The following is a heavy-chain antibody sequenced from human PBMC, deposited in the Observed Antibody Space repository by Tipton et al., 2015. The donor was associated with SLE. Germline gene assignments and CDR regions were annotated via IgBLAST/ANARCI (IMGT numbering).Heavy chain of an antibody. Sequence: GLVKPSETLSLTCTVSDDSISHYYWSWIRQSPGKGLEWIGYIFYTGRISSNPSLKSRVTISMDTSKNLFSLRLSSVTAADTAVYYCARVGHNYDSSGSFSHYYYYMDVWGKGTTVTVSS. CDR2: IFYTGRI. J-gene: IGHJ6*03. D-gene: IGHD3-22*01. CDR1: DDSISHYY. V-gene: IGHV4-59*01. CDR3: ARVGHNYDSSGSFSHYYYYMDV.